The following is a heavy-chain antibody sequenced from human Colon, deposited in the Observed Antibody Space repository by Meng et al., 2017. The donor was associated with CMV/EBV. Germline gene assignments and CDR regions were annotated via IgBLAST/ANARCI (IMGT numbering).Heavy chain of an antibody. J-gene: IGHJ4*01. CDR2: MTPSSGYP. V-gene: IGHV1-8*01. Sequence: SCTTSGYTFTDYDVNWVRQTAGQGLEWMGWMTPSSGYPGYAPKFQGRVTMTRDTSTNTAYMELTGLTSEDTAVYYCARGGGGTSSDYWGQGTLVTVSS. CDR3: ARGGGGTSSDY. CDR1: GYTFTDYD. D-gene: IGHD6-25*01.